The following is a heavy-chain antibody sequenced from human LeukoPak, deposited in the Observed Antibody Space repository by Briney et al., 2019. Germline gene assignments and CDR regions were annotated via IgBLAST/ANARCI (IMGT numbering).Heavy chain of an antibody. CDR1: GGSISSYY. J-gene: IGHJ4*02. V-gene: IGHV4-59*01. D-gene: IGHD3-10*01. CDR3: ARHSPMVRRNNYYFDY. Sequence: SETLSLTCTVSGGSISSYYWSWIRQPPGKGLEWIGYIYYSGSTNYNPSLKSRVTISVDTSKNQFSLKLSSVTAADTAVYYCARHSPMVRRNNYYFDYWGQGTLVTVSS. CDR2: IYYSGST.